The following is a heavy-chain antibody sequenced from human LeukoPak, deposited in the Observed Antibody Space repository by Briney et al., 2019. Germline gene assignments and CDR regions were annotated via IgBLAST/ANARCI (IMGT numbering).Heavy chain of an antibody. CDR1: GFTFSNAW. D-gene: IGHD3-10*01. CDR3: TTTLGPGDPYYYGSGSSLEY. Sequence: KAGGSLRLSCAASGFTFSNAWMSWVRQAPGKGLEWVGRIKRKTDGGTTDYAAPVKGRFTISRDDSKNTLYLQMNSLKTEDTAVYSCTTTLGPGDPYYYGSGSSLEYWGQGTLVTVSS. V-gene: IGHV3-15*01. J-gene: IGHJ4*02. CDR2: IKRKTDGGTT.